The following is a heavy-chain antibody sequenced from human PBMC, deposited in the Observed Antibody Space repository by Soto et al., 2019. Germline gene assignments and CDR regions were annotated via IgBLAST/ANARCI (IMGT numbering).Heavy chain of an antibody. V-gene: IGHV3-21*04. CDR1: GFTFSSYS. J-gene: IGHJ6*02. CDR3: VIPRDTAMGLYYYYGMDV. D-gene: IGHD5-18*01. Sequence: PGGSLRLSCAASGFTFSSYSMNWVRQAPGKGLEWVSSISSSSSYIYYADSVKGRFTISRDNSKNSLYLQMDSLRAEDTAVYYCVIPRDTAMGLYYYYGMDVWGQGTTVTVSS. CDR2: ISSSSSYI.